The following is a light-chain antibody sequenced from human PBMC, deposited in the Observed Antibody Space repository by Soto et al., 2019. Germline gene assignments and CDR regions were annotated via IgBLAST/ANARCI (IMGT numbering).Light chain of an antibody. J-gene: IGKJ1*01. Sequence: EIVMTQSPATLSVSPGERATLSCRASQSVYTNLAWYQQKPGQAPRLLIHGASTRATGIPTKFSGSGSGTEFTLTISSLQSEDFAVYNCHQYNSWPPTCGQGTKVEIK. CDR2: GAS. CDR1: QSVYTN. V-gene: IGKV3-15*01. CDR3: HQYNSWPPT.